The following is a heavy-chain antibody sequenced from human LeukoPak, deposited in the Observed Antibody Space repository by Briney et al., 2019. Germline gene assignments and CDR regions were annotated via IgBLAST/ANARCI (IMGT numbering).Heavy chain of an antibody. CDR1: GYTFTDYY. D-gene: IGHD6-19*01. Sequence: ASVKVSCKAPGYTFTDYYMHWVRQAPGQGLEWMGWINPNSGGTNYAEKFQGRVTMTRDTSITTAYMELSSLRSDDTAMYYCATLRRSGWYIGDWGQGTPVTVSS. V-gene: IGHV1-2*02. CDR2: INPNSGGT. J-gene: IGHJ4*02. CDR3: ATLRRSGWYIGD.